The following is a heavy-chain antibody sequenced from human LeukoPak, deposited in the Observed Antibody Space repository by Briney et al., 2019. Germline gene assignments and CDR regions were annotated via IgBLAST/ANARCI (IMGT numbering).Heavy chain of an antibody. CDR2: ISSSGSTT. V-gene: IGHV3-11*04. J-gene: IGHJ6*03. D-gene: IGHD3-9*01. CDR3: ARRGDYDILTGYDYYMDV. CDR1: GFTFSDYY. Sequence: GGSLRLSCAASGFTFSDYYMSWIRQAPGKGLEWVSYISSSGSTTYYADSVKGRFTISRDNANNSVYLQMNSLRAEDTAVYYCARRGDYDILTGYDYYMDVWGKGTTVTISS.